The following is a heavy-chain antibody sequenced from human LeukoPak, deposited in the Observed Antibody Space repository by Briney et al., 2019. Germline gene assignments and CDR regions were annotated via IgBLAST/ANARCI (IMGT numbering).Heavy chain of an antibody. V-gene: IGHV3-7*05. CDR1: GFSFRSYW. CDR3: ARGGSPFDC. J-gene: IGHJ4*02. CDR2: IKQDGSEK. Sequence: GGSLRLSCAASGFSFRSYWMSWVRQALGKGVEWVAKIKQDGSEKYYVDSVKGRFTISRDNAKNSLYLQMNSLRAEDTAVYYCARGGSPFDCWGQGNPVTVSS.